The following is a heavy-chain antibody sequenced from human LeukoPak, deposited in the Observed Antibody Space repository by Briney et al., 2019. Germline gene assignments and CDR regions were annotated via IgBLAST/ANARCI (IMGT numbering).Heavy chain of an antibody. CDR3: VGYISWYYFDY. J-gene: IGHJ4*02. CDR2: ISYDGSNK. Sequence: GGSLRLSCAASGFTFSSYAMHWDRQAPGKGLEWVAVISYDGSNKYYADSVKGRFTISRDNSKNTLYLQMNSLRAEDTAVYYCVGYISWYYFDYWGQGTLVTVSS. V-gene: IGHV3-30*03. CDR1: GFTFSSYA. D-gene: IGHD6-13*01.